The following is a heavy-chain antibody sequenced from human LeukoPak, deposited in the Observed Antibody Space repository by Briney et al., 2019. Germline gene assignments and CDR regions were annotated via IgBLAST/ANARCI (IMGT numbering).Heavy chain of an antibody. D-gene: IGHD6-13*01. V-gene: IGHV3-30*18. CDR3: AKAEYYSSWHNLKGPFDP. Sequence: GGSLRLSCAASGFIFSNYGMHWVRQAPGKGLEWVAVISYDGKNKYYADSVKDRFTISRDNSKNTVYLQMSSLRAEDTAVYYCAKAEYYSSWHNLKGPFDPWGQGTLVTVSS. J-gene: IGHJ5*02. CDR2: ISYDGKNK. CDR1: GFIFSNYG.